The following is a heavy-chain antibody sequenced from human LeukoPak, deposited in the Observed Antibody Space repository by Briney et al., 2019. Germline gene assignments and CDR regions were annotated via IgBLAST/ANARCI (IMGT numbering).Heavy chain of an antibody. D-gene: IGHD3-3*02. CDR1: GFTFSTYE. V-gene: IGHV3-23*01. CDR3: TKGSHLDV. Sequence: GGSLRLSCAASGFTFSTYEMSWARQAPGKGPEWVSSISESGGGTYYADSVTGRFTISRDNSRSTLYLQMNSLRAEDTAVYYCTKGSHLDVWGQGTMVTVSS. J-gene: IGHJ6*02. CDR2: ISESGGGT.